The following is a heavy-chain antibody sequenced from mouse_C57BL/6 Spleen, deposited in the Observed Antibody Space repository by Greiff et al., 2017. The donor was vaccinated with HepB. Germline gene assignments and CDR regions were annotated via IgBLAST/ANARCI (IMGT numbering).Heavy chain of an antibody. V-gene: IGHV1-59*01. CDR1: GYTFTSYW. Sequence: QVQLQQSGAELVRPGTSVKLSCKASGYTFTSYWMHWVKQRPGQGLEWIGVIDPSDSYTNYNQKFKGKATLTVDTSSSTAYMQLSSLTSEDSAVYYCARGGGGDYAMDYWGQGTSVTVSS. J-gene: IGHJ4*01. CDR2: IDPSDSYT. CDR3: ARGGGGDYAMDY.